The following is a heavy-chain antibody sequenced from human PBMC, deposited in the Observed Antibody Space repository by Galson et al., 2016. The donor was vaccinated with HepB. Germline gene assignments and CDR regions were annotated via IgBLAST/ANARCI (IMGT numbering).Heavy chain of an antibody. CDR3: ATEHVLRSLESSSYYFYGLDF. D-gene: IGHD3-3*01. CDR2: INGGGGKT. CDR1: GFTFSTFA. Sequence: SLRLSCAASGFTFSTFAMTWVRQAPGTGLEWVSTINGGGGKTHHADSVKGRFTISRDNSKNTLYLEMNSLRAEDTAIYYCATEHVLRSLESSSYYFYGLDFWGQGTAVTVSS. V-gene: IGHV3-23*01. J-gene: IGHJ6*02.